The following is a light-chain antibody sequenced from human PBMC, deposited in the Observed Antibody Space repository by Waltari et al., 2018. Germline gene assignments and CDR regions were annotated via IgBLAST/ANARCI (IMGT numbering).Light chain of an antibody. Sequence: DILLTQSPDSLAVSLGERATINCKISQSVLYSSNKKNHLTWYHQKPGKPPKLLIYCASTLESGVPDRFSGSGSGTDFTLTISSLQAEDFAVYYCQQYYSTPWTFGQGTKVEIK. V-gene: IGKV4-1*01. CDR2: CAS. CDR3: QQYYSTPWT. J-gene: IGKJ1*01. CDR1: QSVLYSSNKKNH.